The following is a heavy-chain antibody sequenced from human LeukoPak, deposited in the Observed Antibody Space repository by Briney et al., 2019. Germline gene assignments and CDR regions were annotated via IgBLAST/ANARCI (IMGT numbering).Heavy chain of an antibody. Sequence: ASVKVSCKASGYTFTSYAMHWVRQAPGQRLEWMGWINAGNGNTKYSQKFQGRVTITRDTSTSTAYMELRSLRSDDTAVYYCARDGSSFGDYGSFWGQGTMVTVSS. J-gene: IGHJ3*01. V-gene: IGHV1-3*01. CDR3: ARDGSSFGDYGSF. CDR1: GYTFTSYA. CDR2: INAGNGNT. D-gene: IGHD4-17*01.